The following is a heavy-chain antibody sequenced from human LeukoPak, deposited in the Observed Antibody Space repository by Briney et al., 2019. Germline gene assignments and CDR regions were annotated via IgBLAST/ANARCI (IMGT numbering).Heavy chain of an antibody. D-gene: IGHD6-13*01. Sequence: SETLSLTCTVSGGSISSYYWSWIRQPAGQGLEWIGRIYTSGSTNYNPSLKSRVTMSVDTSKNQFSLKLSSVTAADTAAYYCARDQMSSSSWSPVYYYGMDVWGQGTTVTVSS. CDR3: ARDQMSSSSWSPVYYYGMDV. V-gene: IGHV4-4*07. CDR1: GGSISSYY. CDR2: IYTSGST. J-gene: IGHJ6*02.